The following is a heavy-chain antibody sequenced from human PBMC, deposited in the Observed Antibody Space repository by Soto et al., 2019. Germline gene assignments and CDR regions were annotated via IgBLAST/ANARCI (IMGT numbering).Heavy chain of an antibody. CDR2: IIPIFGTA. D-gene: IGHD1-26*01. Sequence: ASVKVSCKASGVTFSSYAISWVRQAPGQGLEWMGGIIPIFGTANYAQKFQGRVTITADESTSTAYMELSSLRSEDTAVYYCARGDSGSYYWEAPFDYWGQGTLVTVSS. J-gene: IGHJ4*02. CDR1: GVTFSSYA. CDR3: ARGDSGSYYWEAPFDY. V-gene: IGHV1-69*13.